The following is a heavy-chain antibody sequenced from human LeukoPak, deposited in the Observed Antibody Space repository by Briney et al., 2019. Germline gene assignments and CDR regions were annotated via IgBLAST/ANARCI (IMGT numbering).Heavy chain of an antibody. CDR3: ARAPNDYGVFFDY. Sequence: SETLSLTCTVSGSMYNYYWSWIRQPPGKGLEWIGYIHYNGNTNYNPSLKSRVTMSLDTSKSQVSLKLNSVTAADTAVYYCARAPNDYGVFFDYWGQGTLVTVSS. V-gene: IGHV4-59*08. CDR2: IHYNGNT. CDR1: GSMYNYY. D-gene: IGHD4-17*01. J-gene: IGHJ4*02.